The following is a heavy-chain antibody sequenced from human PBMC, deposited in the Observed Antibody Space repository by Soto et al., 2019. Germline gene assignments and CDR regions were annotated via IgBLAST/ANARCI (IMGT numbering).Heavy chain of an antibody. CDR2: IYHSGST. Sequence: SETLSLTCAVSSVSISSNWWSWVRQPPGKGLEWIGEIYHSGSTNYNPSLKSRVTISVDKSRTHFSLDLSSVTAADTAVYYCSSQTYSYAWHHWGQGTQVTVSS. J-gene: IGHJ5*02. CDR1: SVSISSNW. D-gene: IGHD3-16*01. CDR3: SSQTYSYAWHH. V-gene: IGHV4-4*02.